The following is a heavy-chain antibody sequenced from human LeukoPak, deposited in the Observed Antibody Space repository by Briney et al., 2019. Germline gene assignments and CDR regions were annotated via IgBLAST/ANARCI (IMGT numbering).Heavy chain of an antibody. CDR3: AKEARRGRPLDY. CDR2: ISGSGGST. J-gene: IGHJ4*02. D-gene: IGHD6-6*01. V-gene: IGHV3-23*01. CDR1: GFTFISDA. Sequence: GGALRLSCAASGFTFISDAMSWVRQAPGKGLEWVSAISGSGGSTYYANSVKGRFTISRDNSKNTLYLQMNSLKAEDTAVYYCAKEARRGRPLDYWGQGTLVTVSS.